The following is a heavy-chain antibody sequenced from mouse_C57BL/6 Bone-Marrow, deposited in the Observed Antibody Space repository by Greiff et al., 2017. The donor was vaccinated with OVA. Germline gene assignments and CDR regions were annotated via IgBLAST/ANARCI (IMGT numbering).Heavy chain of an antibody. CDR1: GYAFSSYW. D-gene: IGHD2-5*01. Sequence: VQRVESGAELVKPGASVKISCKASGYAFSSYWMNWVKQRPGKGLEWIGQIYPGDGDTNYNGKFKGKATLTADKSSSTAYMQLSSLTSEDSAVYFCAREANSNYGGLFDYWGQGTTLTVSS. CDR3: AREANSNYGGLFDY. CDR2: IYPGDGDT. V-gene: IGHV1-80*01. J-gene: IGHJ2*01.